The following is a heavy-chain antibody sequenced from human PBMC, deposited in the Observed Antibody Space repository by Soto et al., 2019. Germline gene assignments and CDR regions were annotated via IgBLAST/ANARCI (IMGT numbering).Heavy chain of an antibody. V-gene: IGHV1-18*01. CDR1: GYTFTTYG. CDR2: ISTHNGNT. Sequence: QVPLVQSGAEVKKPGASVKVSCKASGYTFTTYGMTWVRQAPGQGLDWVGWISTHNGNTKYAESLQGRVTMTTDTTTSTGYMEVRSLKSDDTAVDYCARGPTDYYDNSGHYSWDRWGQGTLVSGSS. D-gene: IGHD3-22*01. CDR3: ARGPTDYYDNSGHYSWDR. J-gene: IGHJ4*02.